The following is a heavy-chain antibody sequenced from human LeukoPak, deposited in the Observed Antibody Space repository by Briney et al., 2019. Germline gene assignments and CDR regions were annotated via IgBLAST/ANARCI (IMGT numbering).Heavy chain of an antibody. CDR2: TWYDGSNK. D-gene: IGHD2-21*01. J-gene: IGHJ3*02. Sequence: PGGSLRLSCAASGFTFSSYGMHWVRQAPGKGLEWVAVTWYDGSNKYYADSVKGRFTISRDNSKITLYMQIRSLRAEDTAVYYCARGTEDLMTNFLWGVGAFDIWGQGTMVTVSS. V-gene: IGHV3-33*01. CDR1: GFTFSSYG. CDR3: ARGTEDLMTNFLWGVGAFDI.